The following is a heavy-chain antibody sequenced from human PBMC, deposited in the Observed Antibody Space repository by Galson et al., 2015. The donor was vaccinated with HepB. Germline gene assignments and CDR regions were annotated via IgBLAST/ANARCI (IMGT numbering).Heavy chain of an antibody. J-gene: IGHJ2*01. D-gene: IGHD2-15*01. Sequence: PALVKPTQTLTLTCTFSGFSLSTSGVGVGWIRQPPGKALEWLALIYWDDDKRYSPSLKSRLTITKDTSKNQVVLIMTNMDPVDTATYYCAHLLGYCSGGSCYGSWYFDLWGRGTLVTVSS. CDR3: AHLLGYCSGGSCYGSWYFDL. CDR2: IYWDDDK. V-gene: IGHV2-5*02. CDR1: GFSLSTSGVG.